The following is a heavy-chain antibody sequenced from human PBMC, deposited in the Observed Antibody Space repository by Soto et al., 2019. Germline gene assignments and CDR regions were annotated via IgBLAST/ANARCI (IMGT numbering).Heavy chain of an antibody. CDR3: ALDYYGSGSYPNDAFDI. D-gene: IGHD3-10*01. CDR1: GFTFSSSA. J-gene: IGHJ3*02. Sequence: EVQLLESGGGLVQPGGSLRLSCAASGFTFSSSAMSWVRQAPGKRLEWVSAISGSGGSPYYADSVKGRFTISRDNYKKTLYRQMNSLRAEDTAVYYCALDYYGSGSYPNDAFDIWGQGTMVTVSS. CDR2: ISGSGGSP. V-gene: IGHV3-23*01.